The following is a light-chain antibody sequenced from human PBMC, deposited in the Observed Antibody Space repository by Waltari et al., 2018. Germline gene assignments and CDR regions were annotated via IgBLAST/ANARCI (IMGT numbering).Light chain of an antibody. Sequence: QSALTQPASVSGSPGQSITISCTGTSGDVGGYNSVSWYQQHPGKVPKLMIYDVSNRPSGVSNRFSGSKSGNTASLTISGLQAEDEADYYCSSYTSSSTEVFGGGTKLTVL. CDR2: DVS. V-gene: IGLV2-14*03. CDR1: SGDVGGYNS. J-gene: IGLJ3*02. CDR3: SSYTSSSTEV.